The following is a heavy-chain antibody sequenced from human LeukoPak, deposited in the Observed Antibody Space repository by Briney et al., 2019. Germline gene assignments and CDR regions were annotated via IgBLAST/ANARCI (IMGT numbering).Heavy chain of an antibody. J-gene: IGHJ4*02. Sequence: GGSLRLSCAASGFTFGSYAMSWVRQAPGKGLEWVSAISGSGGSTYYADSVKGRFTISRDNSKNTLYLQMNSLRAEDTAVYYCAKDQAVDYYGSGSYYSFGAFDYWGQGTLVTVSS. V-gene: IGHV3-23*01. CDR1: GFTFGSYA. D-gene: IGHD3-10*01. CDR2: ISGSGGST. CDR3: AKDQAVDYYGSGSYYSFGAFDY.